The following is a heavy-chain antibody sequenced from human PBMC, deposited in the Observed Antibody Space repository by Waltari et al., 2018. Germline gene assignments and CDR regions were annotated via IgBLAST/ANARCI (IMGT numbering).Heavy chain of an antibody. Sequence: QLQLQESGPGLVKPSGTLSLTCVVSGDSMSSNYWWGWVRQPPEKGLEWIGQIYRSGRTNYNPSLESRVTISMETSNNQFSLKLTSTTAADTAIYYCARDRGRGLYLDSWGQGTLVTVSP. D-gene: IGHD2-15*01. CDR3: ARDRGRGLYLDS. CDR2: IYRSGRT. V-gene: IGHV4-4*02. CDR1: GDSMSSNYW. J-gene: IGHJ4*02.